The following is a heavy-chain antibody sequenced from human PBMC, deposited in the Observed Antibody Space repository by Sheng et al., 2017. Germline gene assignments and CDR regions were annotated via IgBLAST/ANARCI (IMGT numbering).Heavy chain of an antibody. CDR2: ISYDGSNK. J-gene: IGHJ2*01. V-gene: IGHV3-30*18. CDR1: GFTFSSYG. D-gene: IGHD6-19*01. Sequence: QVQLVESGGGVVQPGRSLRLSCAASGFTFSSYGVHWVRQAPGKGLEWVAVISYDGSNKYYADSVKGRFTISRDNSKNTLYLQMNSLRAEDTAVYYCANAPIKYSSGWKNWYFDLWGRGTLVTVSS. CDR3: ANAPIKYSSGWKNWYFDL.